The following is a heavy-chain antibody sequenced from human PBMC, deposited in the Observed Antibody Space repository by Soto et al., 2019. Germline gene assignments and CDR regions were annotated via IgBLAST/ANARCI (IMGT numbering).Heavy chain of an antibody. V-gene: IGHV3-48*01. Sequence: PGGSLRLSCAASGFTFSNYTMHWVRQAPGKGLEWVSYINSSSSSIFYADSVKGRFTISGDNAKNSLYLQMNSLRAEDTAVYYCARVGPTSDYWGQGTLVTVSS. CDR2: INSSSSSI. J-gene: IGHJ4*02. CDR3: ARVGPTSDY. CDR1: GFTFSNYT.